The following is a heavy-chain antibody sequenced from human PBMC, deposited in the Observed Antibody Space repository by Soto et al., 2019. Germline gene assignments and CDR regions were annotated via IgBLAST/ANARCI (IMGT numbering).Heavy chain of an antibody. CDR1: GGSVSSGSYY. J-gene: IGHJ5*02. V-gene: IGHV4-61*01. D-gene: IGHD2-2*01. CDR2: IYYSVGT. CDR3: ARVSSIVVVPAYMYSDNWFDP. Sequence: QVQLQESGPGLVKPSETLSLTCTVSGGSVSSGSYYWSWIRQPPGKGLEWIGYIYYSVGTNYNPSLKSRVTISVDTTKNQFSLKLSSVTAADTDVYYCARVSSIVVVPAYMYSDNWFDPGGQGTLVTVSS.